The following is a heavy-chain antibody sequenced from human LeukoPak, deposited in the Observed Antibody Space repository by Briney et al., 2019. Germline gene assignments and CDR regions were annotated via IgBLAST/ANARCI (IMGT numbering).Heavy chain of an antibody. D-gene: IGHD5-24*01. Sequence: SETLSLTCAVYGGSFSGYYWSWIRQPPGKGLEWIGEINHSGSTNYNPSLKSRVTISVDTSKSQISLKLNSVTAADTAVYFCARGSRLGMALTTFDFWGQGTLVTVSS. CDR3: ARGSRLGMALTTFDF. CDR2: INHSGST. J-gene: IGHJ4*02. CDR1: GGSFSGYY. V-gene: IGHV4-34*01.